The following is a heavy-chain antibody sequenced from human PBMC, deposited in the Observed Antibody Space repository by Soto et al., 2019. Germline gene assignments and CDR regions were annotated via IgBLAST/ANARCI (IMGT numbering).Heavy chain of an antibody. D-gene: IGHD6-13*01. Sequence: QVPLVESGGGLVKPGGSLRLSCAASGFTFSDYYMSWIRQAPGKGLEWDTYISSSSSYTNYADSVKGRFTISRDNANNTLYLQMNSLRAEDTAVYYCARVIATAGGRRYFDLWGRGTLVTVSS. CDR1: GFTFSDYY. J-gene: IGHJ2*01. CDR3: ARVIATAGGRRYFDL. V-gene: IGHV3-11*05. CDR2: ISSSSSYT.